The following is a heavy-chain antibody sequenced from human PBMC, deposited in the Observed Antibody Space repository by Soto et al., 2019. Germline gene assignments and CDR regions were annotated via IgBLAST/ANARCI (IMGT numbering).Heavy chain of an antibody. CDR1: GGSISSSSYY. CDR2: IYYSGST. J-gene: IGHJ6*03. CDR3: ARHPFEIAARPNYYYMAV. V-gene: IGHV4-39*01. Sequence: SETLSLTCTVSGGSISSSSYYWGWIRQPPGKGLEWIGSIYYSGSTYYNPSLKSRVTISVDTSKNQFSLKLSSVTAADTAVYYCARHPFEIAARPNYYYMAVWGKGTTVTVSS. D-gene: IGHD6-6*01.